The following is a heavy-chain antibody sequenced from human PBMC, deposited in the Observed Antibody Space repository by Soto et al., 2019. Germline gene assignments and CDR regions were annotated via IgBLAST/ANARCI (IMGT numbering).Heavy chain of an antibody. CDR2: INSDGSST. Sequence: GGSLRLSCAACGFTFTRSWMHWVCHAPGKRLVWISRINSDGSSTSYADSVKGRFTISRDNAKNTLYLQMNSLRAEDTAVYYCAREAPLSITLFRGVPHDAFDICGQGTMVTVSS. D-gene: IGHD3-10*01. J-gene: IGHJ3*02. V-gene: IGHV3-74*01. CDR3: AREAPLSITLFRGVPHDAFDI. CDR1: GFTFTRSW.